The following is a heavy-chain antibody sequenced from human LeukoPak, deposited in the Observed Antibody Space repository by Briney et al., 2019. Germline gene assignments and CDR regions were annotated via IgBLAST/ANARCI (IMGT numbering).Heavy chain of an antibody. J-gene: IGHJ4*02. CDR3: ARDSGYTALDY. CDR2: IFYSGTI. V-gene: IGHV4-30-4*01. D-gene: IGHD5-12*01. CDR1: GGSVTSGAYY. Sequence: SQTLSLTCTVSGGSVTSGAYYWSWIRQPPGKGLEWIGNIFYSGTIYYNPSLKSRVIISVDTSRNQFSLKLNSVTAADTAVYYCARDSGYTALDYWGQGTLVTVSS.